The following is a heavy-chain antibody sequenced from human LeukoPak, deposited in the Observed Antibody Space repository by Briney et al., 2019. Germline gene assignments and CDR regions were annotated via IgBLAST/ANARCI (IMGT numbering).Heavy chain of an antibody. J-gene: IGHJ4*02. V-gene: IGHV3-30*18. CDR2: VSYDGSNK. CDR3: AKDGGCSSTTCYSPYYFDY. Sequence: GGSLRLSCAASGFTFSSYGMRWVRQAPGKGLEWVAVVSYDGSNKYYADSVKGRFTISRVNSKNTLYLQMNSLRAEDTAVYYCAKDGGCSSTTCYSPYYFDYWGQGTLVTVSS. CDR1: GFTFSSYG. D-gene: IGHD2-2*01.